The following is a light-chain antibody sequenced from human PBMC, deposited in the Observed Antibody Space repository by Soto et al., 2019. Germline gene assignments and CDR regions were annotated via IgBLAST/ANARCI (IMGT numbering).Light chain of an antibody. CDR1: QSVRSNY. CDR3: QHYGSSAYT. CDR2: GAS. V-gene: IGKV3-20*01. J-gene: IGKJ2*01. Sequence: EIVLTQSPGTLSLSPGERATLSCRASQSVRSNYLAWYQQKPGQAPRLLIYGASSRATGIPDRFSGSGSGTVFTLTISRLEPEDFAGYYCQHYGSSAYTFGQGKTLEIK.